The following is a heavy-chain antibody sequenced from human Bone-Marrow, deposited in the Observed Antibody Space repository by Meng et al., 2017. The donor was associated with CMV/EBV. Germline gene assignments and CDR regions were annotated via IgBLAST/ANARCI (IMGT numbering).Heavy chain of an antibody. CDR1: GFTFSSYW. CDR3: ARNPVTNRRGSHFDY. Sequence: GGSLRLSCAASGFTFSSYWMSWVRQAPGKGLEWVADIKQDGSEKYYVDSVKGRFTISRDNANNSLYLQMNSLRAEDTAVYYCARNPVTNRRGSHFDYWGQGTLVTASS. D-gene: IGHD4-17*01. V-gene: IGHV3-7*01. J-gene: IGHJ4*02. CDR2: IKQDGSEK.